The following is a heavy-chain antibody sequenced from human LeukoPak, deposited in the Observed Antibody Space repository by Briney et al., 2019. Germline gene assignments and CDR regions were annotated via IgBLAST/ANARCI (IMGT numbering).Heavy chain of an antibody. J-gene: IGHJ4*02. D-gene: IGHD2-15*01. CDR2: ISGSGGST. CDR1: GFTFSSYG. V-gene: IGHV3-23*01. Sequence: GGSLRLSCAASGFTFSSYGMSWVRQAPGKGLEWVSSISGSGGSTYYADSVKGRFTSSRDNSKNTLYLQMNSLRAEDTAVYYCVKDGDDIVVVVAATFDYWGQGTLVTVSS. CDR3: VKDGDDIVVVVAATFDY.